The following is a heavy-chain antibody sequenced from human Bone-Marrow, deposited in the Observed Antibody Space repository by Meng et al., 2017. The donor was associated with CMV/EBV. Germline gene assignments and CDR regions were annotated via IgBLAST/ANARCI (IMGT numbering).Heavy chain of an antibody. CDR3: ARRGPDYSYAMDV. Sequence: ASVKVFCKASGYTFTSYDINWVRQATGQGLEWMGWMNPNSGNTGYAQKFQGRVTMTRDTSISTAYMELSSLTSEDTDVYSCARRGPDYSYAMDVWGPGTTVTVSS. CDR2: MNPNSGNT. J-gene: IGHJ6*02. V-gene: IGHV1-8*01. CDR1: GYTFTSYD.